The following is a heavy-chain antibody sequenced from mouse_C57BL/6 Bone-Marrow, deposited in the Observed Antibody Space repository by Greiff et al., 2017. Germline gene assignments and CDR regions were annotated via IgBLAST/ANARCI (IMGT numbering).Heavy chain of an antibody. D-gene: IGHD1-1*01. V-gene: IGHV1-63*01. CDR2: IYPGGGYT. J-gene: IGHJ4*01. CDR3: ARSRGGYYAMAY. CDR1: GYTFTNYW. Sequence: QVQLKESGAELVRPGTSVKMSCKASGYTFTNYWIGWAKQRPGHGLEWIGDIYPGGGYTNSNEKFKGKATLTADKSSSTAYMQFSSLTSEDSAIYYCARSRGGYYAMAYWGQGTSVTVSS.